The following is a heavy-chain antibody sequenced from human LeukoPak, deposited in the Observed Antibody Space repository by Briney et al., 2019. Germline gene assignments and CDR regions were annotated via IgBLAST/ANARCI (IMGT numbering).Heavy chain of an antibody. CDR2: IYTSGST. V-gene: IGHV4-61*02. D-gene: IGHD1-14*01. CDR1: GGSISSGSYY. J-gene: IGHJ5*02. CDR3: ARGYNRWFDP. Sequence: PSETLSLTCTVSGGSISSGSYYWSWIRQPAGKGLEWIGRIYTSGSTNYNPSLKCRVTISVDTSKNQFSLKLSSVTAADTAVYYCARGYNRWFDPWGQGTLVTVSS.